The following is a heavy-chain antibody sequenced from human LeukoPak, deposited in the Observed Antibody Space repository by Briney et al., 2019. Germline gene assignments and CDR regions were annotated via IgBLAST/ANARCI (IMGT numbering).Heavy chain of an antibody. J-gene: IGHJ4*02. D-gene: IGHD3-10*01. V-gene: IGHV1-2*02. CDR1: GYTFTGYY. CDR2: INPNSGDT. Sequence: ASVKVSCKTSGYTFTGYYMHWVRQAPGQGLEWMGWINPNSGDTNYAQKFQGRVTMTRDTSISTAYMELSRLGSDDTAVYYCARVLVRGVIKVGFDYWGQGTLVTVSS. CDR3: ARVLVRGVIKVGFDY.